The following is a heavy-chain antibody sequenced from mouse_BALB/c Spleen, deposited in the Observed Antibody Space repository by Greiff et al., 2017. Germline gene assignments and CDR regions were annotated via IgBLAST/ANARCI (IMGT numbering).Heavy chain of an antibody. Sequence: QVHVKQSGAELAKPGASVKMSCKASGYTFTSYWMHWVKQRPGQGLEWIGYINPSTGYTEYNQKFKDKATLTADKSSSTAYMQLSSLTSEDSAVYYCARDYYGSPLAYWGQGTLVTVSA. D-gene: IGHD1-1*01. CDR1: GYTFTSYW. CDR3: ARDYYGSPLAY. CDR2: INPSTGYT. J-gene: IGHJ3*01. V-gene: IGHV1-7*01.